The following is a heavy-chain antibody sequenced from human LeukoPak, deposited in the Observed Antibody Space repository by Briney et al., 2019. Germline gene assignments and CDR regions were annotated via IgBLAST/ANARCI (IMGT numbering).Heavy chain of an antibody. Sequence: GGSLGLSCAASGFTFSSYAMHWVRQAPGKGLEWVAVISYDGSNKYYADSVKGRFTISRDNSKNTLYLQMNSLRAEDTAVYYCARGGISLGNDYWGQGTLVTVSS. J-gene: IGHJ4*02. CDR3: ARGGISLGNDY. CDR1: GFTFSSYA. CDR2: ISYDGSNK. V-gene: IGHV3-30-3*01. D-gene: IGHD3-10*01.